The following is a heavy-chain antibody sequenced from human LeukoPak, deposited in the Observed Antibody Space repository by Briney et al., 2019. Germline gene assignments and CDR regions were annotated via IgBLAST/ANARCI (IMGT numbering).Heavy chain of an antibody. CDR3: AKDFFQYFLYY. D-gene: IGHD2/OR15-2a*01. J-gene: IGHJ4*02. Sequence: GGSLLLSCAASGFPFGSYDVSWGRQAPGKGLEGVSGISGSGGNTYYADSEKGRFTISKNNSKNTFCLQMNSLTADDTAEYYCAKDFFQYFLYYWGQGTLVTVSS. CDR1: GFPFGSYD. V-gene: IGHV3-23*01. CDR2: ISGSGGNT.